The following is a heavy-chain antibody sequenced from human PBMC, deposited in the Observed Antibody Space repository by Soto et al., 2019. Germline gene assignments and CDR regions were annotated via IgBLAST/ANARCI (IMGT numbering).Heavy chain of an antibody. V-gene: IGHV1-2*04. CDR1: GYTFTGYY. J-gene: IGHJ6*02. CDR3: ARARGYSYAAYYYYGMDV. CDR2: INPNSGGT. Sequence: ASVKVSCKASGYTFTGYYMHWVRQAPGQGLEWMGWINPNSGGTNYAQKFQGWVTMTRDTSISTAYMELSRLRSDDTAVYYCARARGYSYAAYYYYGMDVWGEGTTVTVSS. D-gene: IGHD5-18*01.